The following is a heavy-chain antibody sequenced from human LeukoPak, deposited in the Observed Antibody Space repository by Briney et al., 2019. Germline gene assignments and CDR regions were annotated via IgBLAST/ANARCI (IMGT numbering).Heavy chain of an antibody. J-gene: IGHJ4*02. V-gene: IGHV3-30-3*01. D-gene: IGHD5-18*01. CDR1: GFTFSSYA. CDR2: ISYDGSNK. CDR3: ARAEPGYSYGYYFDY. Sequence: GSLRLSCAASGFTFSSYAMHWVRQAPGKGLEWVAVISYDGSNKYYADSVKGRFTISRDNSKNTLYLQMNSLRAEDTAVYYCARAEPGYSYGYYFDYWGQGTLVTVSS.